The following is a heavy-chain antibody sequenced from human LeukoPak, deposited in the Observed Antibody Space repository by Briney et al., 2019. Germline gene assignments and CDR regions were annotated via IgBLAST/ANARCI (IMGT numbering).Heavy chain of an antibody. D-gene: IGHD6-6*01. CDR1: GFTFSSYA. CDR2: ISGSGGST. V-gene: IGHV3-23*01. Sequence: PGGSLRLSCAGSGFTFSSYAMSWVRQAPGKGLEWVSAISGSGGSTYYADSVKGRFTISRDNSKNTLYLQMNSLRAEDTAVYYCAKDRASSSTGSDYWGQGTLVTVSS. J-gene: IGHJ4*02. CDR3: AKDRASSSTGSDY.